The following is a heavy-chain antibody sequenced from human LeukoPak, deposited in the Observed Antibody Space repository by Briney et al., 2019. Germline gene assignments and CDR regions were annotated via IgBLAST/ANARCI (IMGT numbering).Heavy chain of an antibody. CDR3: ARWDLVEFYFDY. CDR1: GFTFSSYA. CDR2: ISGSDVST. D-gene: IGHD3-16*01. V-gene: IGHV3-23*01. J-gene: IGHJ4*02. Sequence: PGGSLRLSCAASGFTFSSYAMSWVRQAPGKGLEWVSVISGSDVSTYYADSVKGRFTISRDNSKNTLYLQMNSLRAEDTAVYYCARWDLVEFYFDYWGQGTLVTVSS.